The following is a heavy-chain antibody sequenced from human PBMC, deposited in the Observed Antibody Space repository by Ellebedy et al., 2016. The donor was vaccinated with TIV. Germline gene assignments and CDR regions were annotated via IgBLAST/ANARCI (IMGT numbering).Heavy chain of an antibody. D-gene: IGHD3-22*01. CDR1: GFTFRSYA. J-gene: IGHJ1*01. V-gene: IGHV3-23*01. Sequence: PGGSLRLSCAASGFTFRSYAMTRVRQAPGKGLEWVSSISDSGSNTYYVDSVRCRFTISRDNSKNTLFLQMYSLRAEDTAVYYCANTLRSMIPQRENFQRWGQGTLVTVSS. CDR2: ISDSGSNT. CDR3: ANTLRSMIPQRENFQR.